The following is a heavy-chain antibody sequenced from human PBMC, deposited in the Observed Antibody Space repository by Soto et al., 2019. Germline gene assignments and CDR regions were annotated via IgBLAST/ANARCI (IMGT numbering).Heavy chain of an antibody. Sequence: GGSLRLSCAASGFTFSSYAMSWVRQAPGKGLEWVSAISGSGGSTYYADSVKGRFTISRDNSKNTLYLQMNSLRAEDTAVYYCAKDPFVSVEYDSSLWFDPWGQGTLVTVSS. J-gene: IGHJ5*02. CDR2: ISGSGGST. D-gene: IGHD3-22*01. CDR3: AKDPFVSVEYDSSLWFDP. V-gene: IGHV3-23*01. CDR1: GFTFSSYA.